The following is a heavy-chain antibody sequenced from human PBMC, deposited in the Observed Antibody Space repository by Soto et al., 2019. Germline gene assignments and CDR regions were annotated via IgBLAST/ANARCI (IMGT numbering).Heavy chain of an antibody. Sequence: GESLKISCKGYGYTFTDYWIGWVRQMPGKGLELIGLVYPGDSDTRYSPSFQGRVTISADKSISTAFLQWSSLRASDTAMYYCASQKTVIRGPLSSNWFDPWGQGTLVTVSS. CDR1: GYTFTDYW. CDR3: ASQKTVIRGPLSSNWFDP. V-gene: IGHV5-51*01. D-gene: IGHD1-1*01. CDR2: VYPGDSDT. J-gene: IGHJ5*02.